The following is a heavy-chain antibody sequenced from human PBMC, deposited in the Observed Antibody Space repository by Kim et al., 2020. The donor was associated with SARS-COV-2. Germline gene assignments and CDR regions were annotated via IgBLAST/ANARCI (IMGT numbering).Heavy chain of an antibody. Sequence: GGSLRLSCAASGFTFSSYGMHWVRQAPGKGLEWVAVISYDGSNKYYADSVKGRFTISRDNSKNTLYLQMNSLRAEDTAVYYCASLHDGSSWNYYYYYCMDVWGQGTTVTVSS. D-gene: IGHD6-13*01. CDR3: ASLHDGSSWNYYYYYCMDV. J-gene: IGHJ6*02. V-gene: IGHV3-33*05. CDR2: ISYDGSNK. CDR1: GFTFSSYG.